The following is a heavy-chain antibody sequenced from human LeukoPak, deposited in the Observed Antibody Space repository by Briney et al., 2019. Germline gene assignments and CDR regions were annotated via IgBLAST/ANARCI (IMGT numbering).Heavy chain of an antibody. Sequence: SETLSLTCTVSGGSISSYYWRWVRQPPGKGLEWVAYIYYSGSTNYNPSLKSRGTISVEKSNNQFSLKLSSVTAADTAVYYCARGGDGYNYFDYWGQGTLVTVSS. V-gene: IGHV4-59*01. D-gene: IGHD5-24*01. CDR3: ARGGDGYNYFDY. CDR1: GGSISSYY. J-gene: IGHJ4*02. CDR2: IYYSGST.